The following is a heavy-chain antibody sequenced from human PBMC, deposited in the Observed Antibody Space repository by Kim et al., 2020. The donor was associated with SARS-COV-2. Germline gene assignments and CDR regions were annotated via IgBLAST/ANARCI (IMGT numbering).Heavy chain of an antibody. J-gene: IGHJ3*02. CDR1: GFTFSCSA. Sequence: GGSLRLSCAASGFTFSCSAMSWVRQAPGKGLKRVSALSGSGGCTYYADSVKARLPISRDNSKNTLYLQMISLRAEDTPVSYCQKAPLGQQLGADAFHIWG. CDR3: QKAPLGQQLGADAFHI. CDR2: LSGSGGCT. V-gene: IGHV3-23*01. D-gene: IGHD6-13*01.